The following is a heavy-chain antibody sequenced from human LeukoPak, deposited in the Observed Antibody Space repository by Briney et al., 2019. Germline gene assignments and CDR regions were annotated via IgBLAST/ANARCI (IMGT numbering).Heavy chain of an antibody. D-gene: IGHD3-10*01. CDR3: ARETHDPTMVRGVVDY. Sequence: PSETLSLTCTVSGGSISSNAYYWSWIRQPPGKGLEWVGYIYYSGSTYYNPSLKSRLTISADTSKNQFSLKLRSVTAADTAVYYCARETHDPTMVRGVVDYWGRGTLVTVSS. V-gene: IGHV4-30-4*01. CDR2: IYYSGST. J-gene: IGHJ4*02. CDR1: GGSISSNAYY.